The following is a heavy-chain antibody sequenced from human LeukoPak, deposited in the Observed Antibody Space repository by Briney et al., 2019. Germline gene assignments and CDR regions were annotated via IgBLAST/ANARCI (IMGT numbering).Heavy chain of an antibody. CDR2: ISGSGGNT. V-gene: IGHV3-23*01. CDR1: GFTFNSYA. J-gene: IGHJ6*04. CDR3: AESDDILTGYPCGMDV. Sequence: GGSLRLSCAASGFTFNSYAMSWVRQAPGKGLEWVSAISGSGGNTYYADSVKGRFTISRDNSKNTLYLQMNSLRAEDTAVYYCAESDDILTGYPCGMDVWGKGTTVTVSS. D-gene: IGHD3-9*01.